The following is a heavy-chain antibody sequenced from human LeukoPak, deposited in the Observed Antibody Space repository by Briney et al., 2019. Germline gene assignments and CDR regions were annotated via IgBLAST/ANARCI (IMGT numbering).Heavy chain of an antibody. CDR2: IKQDGSEK. Sequence: GGSLRLSCAASGFTFNNYWMTWVRQAPGKGLEWVANIKQDGSEKYYVDSVRGRFTISRDNAKNSLYLQMNSLRAEDTAVYYCASGGSYGYLDYWGQGTLVTVSS. J-gene: IGHJ4*02. CDR1: GFTFNNYW. D-gene: IGHD5-18*01. CDR3: ASGGSYGYLDY. V-gene: IGHV3-7*01.